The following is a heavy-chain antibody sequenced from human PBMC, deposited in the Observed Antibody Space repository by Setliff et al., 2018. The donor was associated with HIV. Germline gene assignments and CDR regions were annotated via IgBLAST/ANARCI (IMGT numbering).Heavy chain of an antibody. D-gene: IGHD3-22*01. Sequence: GGSLRLSCAASGFSFSNSWMHWVRQAPGKGLVWVSRINTDGRLTNYADSVKGRFTISRDNSKNTLYLQMNSLRAEDTAVYYCAKDRAIVVVTPPNDAFDIWGQGTMVTVSS. CDR1: GFSFSNSW. J-gene: IGHJ3*02. V-gene: IGHV3-74*01. CDR3: AKDRAIVVVTPPNDAFDI. CDR2: INTDGRLT.